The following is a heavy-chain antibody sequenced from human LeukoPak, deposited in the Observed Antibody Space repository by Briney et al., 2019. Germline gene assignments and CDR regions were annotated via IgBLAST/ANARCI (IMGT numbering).Heavy chain of an antibody. CDR1: GFTFNNYG. CDR2: ISYDGSNK. D-gene: IGHD6-19*01. Sequence: GGSLRLSCAASGFTFNNYGMHWVRQAPGKGLEWVAVISYDGSNKYYADSVKGRFTISRDNSKNTLYLQMNSLRAEDTAVYYCARAIAVAGFDYWGQGTLVTVSS. V-gene: IGHV3-30*03. CDR3: ARAIAVAGFDY. J-gene: IGHJ4*02.